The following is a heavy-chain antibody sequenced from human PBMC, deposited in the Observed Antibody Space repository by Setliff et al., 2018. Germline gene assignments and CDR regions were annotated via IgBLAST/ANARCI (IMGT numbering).Heavy chain of an antibody. J-gene: IGHJ4*02. V-gene: IGHV1-69*11. D-gene: IGHD3-22*01. CDR1: GGTFSNNA. CDR3: ARDTRDKYDRSGYYLSFDY. Sequence: SVKVSCKASGGTFSNNAIAWVRQAPGQGLEWMGRVIPMARSANYAQKFEGRVTITADESTNTAYMEVSGLRSEDTAVYYCARDTRDKYDRSGYYLSFDYWGQGTQVTVSS. CDR2: VIPMARSA.